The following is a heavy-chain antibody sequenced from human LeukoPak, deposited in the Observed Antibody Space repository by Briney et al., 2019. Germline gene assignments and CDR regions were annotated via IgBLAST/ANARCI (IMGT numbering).Heavy chain of an antibody. V-gene: IGHV4-34*01. J-gene: IGHJ4*02. D-gene: IGHD6-19*01. CDR3: AREKSGIAVAGAFDY. Sequence: SETLSLTCAVYGGSFSGYYWSWIRQPPGKGLEWIGEINHSGSTNYNPSLKSRVTISVDTSKNQFSLKLSSVTAADTAVYYCAREKSGIAVAGAFDYWGQGTLVTVSS. CDR2: INHSGST. CDR1: GGSFSGYY.